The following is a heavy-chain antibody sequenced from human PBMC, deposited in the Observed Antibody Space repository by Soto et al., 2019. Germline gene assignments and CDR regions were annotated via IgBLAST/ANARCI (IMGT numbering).Heavy chain of an antibody. D-gene: IGHD6-19*01. CDR3: ATAFSVVEGDYVWGSSGWLGYYYGMDV. CDR1: GFTFSSYG. V-gene: IGHV3-30*03. CDR2: ISYDGSNK. J-gene: IGHJ6*02. Sequence: TGGSLRLSCAASGFTFSSYGMHWVRQAPGKGLEWVAVISYDGSNKYYADSVKGRFTISRDNSKNTLYLQMNSLRAEDTAVYYCATAFSVVEGDYVWGSSGWLGYYYGMDVWDQGTTVTVSS.